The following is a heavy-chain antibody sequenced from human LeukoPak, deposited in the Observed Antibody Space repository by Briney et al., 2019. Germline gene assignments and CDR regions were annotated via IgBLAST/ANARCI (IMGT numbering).Heavy chain of an antibody. CDR3: ARGCRVVPGVHNVGMTSYYNGMDV. D-gene: IGHD2-2*01. V-gene: IGHV1-46*01. J-gene: IGHJ6*02. CDR1: GYTFSSYY. CDR2: INPSGGDT. Sequence: GASVKVSCKPSGYTFSSYYIHWVRQAPGQGLEWMGIINPSGGDTSYAQKFQGRVTTTRDPSTSTVYMEVVSLRPEDTAVYYCARGCRVVPGVHNVGMTSYYNGMDVWGQGTTVTVSS.